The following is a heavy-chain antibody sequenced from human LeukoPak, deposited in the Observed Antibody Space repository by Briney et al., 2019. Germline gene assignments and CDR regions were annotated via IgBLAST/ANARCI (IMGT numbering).Heavy chain of an antibody. Sequence: PGGSLTLSCAASGFTFSSYAMHWARQAPGKGLEWVAVISYDGSNKYYADSVKGRFTISRDNSKNTLYLQMNSLRAEDTAVYYCARAPTRNIQLWSGYWGQGTLVTVSS. CDR2: ISYDGSNK. CDR3: ARAPTRNIQLWSGY. J-gene: IGHJ4*02. CDR1: GFTFSSYA. V-gene: IGHV3-30-3*01. D-gene: IGHD5-18*01.